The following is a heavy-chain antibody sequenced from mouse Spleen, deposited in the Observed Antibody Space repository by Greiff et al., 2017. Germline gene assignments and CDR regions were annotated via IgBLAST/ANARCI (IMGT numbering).Heavy chain of an antibody. CDR2: INYDGSST. V-gene: IGHV5-16*02. CDR1: GFTFSDYY. D-gene: IGHD2-13*01. J-gene: IGHJ2*01. Sequence: EVKLVESEGGLVQPGSSMKLSCTASGFTFSDYYMAWVRQVPEKGLEWVANINYDGSSTYYLDSLKSRFIISRDNAKNILYLQMSSLKSEDTATYYCARRRYGDYYFDYWGQGTTLTVSS. CDR3: ARRRYGDYYFDY.